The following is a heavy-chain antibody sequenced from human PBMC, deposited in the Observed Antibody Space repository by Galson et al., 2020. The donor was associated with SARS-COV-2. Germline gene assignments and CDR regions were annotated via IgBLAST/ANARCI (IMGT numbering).Heavy chain of an antibody. J-gene: IGHJ4*02. CDR1: GYTFTSYG. Sequence: ASVKVSCKASGYTFTSYGISWVRQAPGQGLEWMGWISAYHGNTNYAQKLQGRVTMTTDTSTSTAYMELRSLRSDDTAMYYCARDPRYYDILTGLVVGPDYYFDYWGQGTLVTVSS. V-gene: IGHV1-18*01. D-gene: IGHD3-9*01. CDR2: ISAYHGNT. CDR3: ARDPRYYDILTGLVVGPDYYFDY.